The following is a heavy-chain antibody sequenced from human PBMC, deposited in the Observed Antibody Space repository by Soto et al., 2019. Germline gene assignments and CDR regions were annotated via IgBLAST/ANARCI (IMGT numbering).Heavy chain of an antibody. CDR3: ARRKVGYSYGYYYYYYMDV. CDR2: IYYSGST. Sequence: SETLSLTCTVSGGSISSYYWSWIRQPPGKGLEWIGYIYYSGSTNYNPSLKSRVTISVDTSKNQFSLKLSSVTAADTAVYYCARRKVGYSYGYYYYYYMDVWGKGTTVTVSS. CDR1: GGSISSYY. D-gene: IGHD5-18*01. V-gene: IGHV4-59*08. J-gene: IGHJ6*03.